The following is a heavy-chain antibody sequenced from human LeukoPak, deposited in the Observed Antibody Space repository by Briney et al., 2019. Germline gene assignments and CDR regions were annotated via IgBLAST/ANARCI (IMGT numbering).Heavy chain of an antibody. J-gene: IGHJ4*02. Sequence: GGSLRLSCVASGFTFSSYSMNWVRQAPGKGLEWVSSISSSSSYIYYADSVKGRFTISRDNAKNSLYLQMNSLRAEDTAVYYCALTSTGVTIFGVPSLDYWGQGTLVTVSS. CDR2: ISSSSSYI. V-gene: IGHV3-21*01. D-gene: IGHD3-3*01. CDR3: ALTSTGVTIFGVPSLDY. CDR1: GFTFSSYS.